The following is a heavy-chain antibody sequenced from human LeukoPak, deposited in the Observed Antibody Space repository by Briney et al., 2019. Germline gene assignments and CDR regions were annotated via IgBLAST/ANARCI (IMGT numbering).Heavy chain of an antibody. CDR1: GGSISSHY. CDR2: IWTTGST. D-gene: IGHD3-16*01. CDR3: ARVRAYVNLVGNSDL. J-gene: IGHJ2*01. Sequence: PSETLSLSCTVSGGSISSHYRSWIRHPAGKRLEWLGRIWTTGSTAYNPSYKSRLTMSIDKSKNQFSLKLTSMTAADTAVYYCARVRAYVNLVGNSDLWGRGALVTVSS. V-gene: IGHV4-4*07.